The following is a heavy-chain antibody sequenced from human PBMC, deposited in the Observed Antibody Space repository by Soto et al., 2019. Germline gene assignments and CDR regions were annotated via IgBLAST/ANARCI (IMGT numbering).Heavy chain of an antibody. CDR3: ARLVKYYDILTGYQYYFDY. CDR1: GGSISSYY. Sequence: PSETLSLTCTVSGGSISSYYWSWIRQPPGKGLEWIGYIYYSGSTNYNPSLKSRVTISVDTSKNQFSLKLSSVTAADTAVYYCARLVKYYDILTGYQYYFDYWGQGTLVTVSS. D-gene: IGHD3-9*01. V-gene: IGHV4-59*08. J-gene: IGHJ4*02. CDR2: IYYSGST.